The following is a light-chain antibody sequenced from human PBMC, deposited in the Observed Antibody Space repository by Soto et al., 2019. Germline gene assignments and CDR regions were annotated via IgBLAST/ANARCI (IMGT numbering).Light chain of an antibody. Sequence: DIVMTQSPATLPVSPGERATLSCRASQSVSSNLAWYQQKPGQAPRLLIYGASSRATGIPDRFSGSGSGTDFTLTISGLEPEDFAVYYCQQYYDSPETFGQGTKVDIK. CDR1: QSVSSN. J-gene: IGKJ1*01. CDR2: GAS. CDR3: QQYYDSPET. V-gene: IGKV3D-15*01.